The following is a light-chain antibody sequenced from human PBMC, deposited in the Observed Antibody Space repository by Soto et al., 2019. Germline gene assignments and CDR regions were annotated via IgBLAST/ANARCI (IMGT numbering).Light chain of an antibody. Sequence: QSVLTQPPSVSGAPGQRVTISCTGSSSNIGVGYDVHWYQRLPGTAPKVLIYGNNNRPSGVPDRFSGSKSGTSASLAITGLQAEDEADYYCQSYDSSLSGSYVFGTGTSSPS. CDR1: SSNIGVGYD. CDR3: QSYDSSLSGSYV. V-gene: IGLV1-40*01. CDR2: GNN. J-gene: IGLJ1*01.